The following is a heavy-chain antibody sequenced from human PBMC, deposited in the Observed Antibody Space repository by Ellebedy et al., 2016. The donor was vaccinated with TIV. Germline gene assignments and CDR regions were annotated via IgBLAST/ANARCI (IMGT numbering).Heavy chain of an antibody. J-gene: IGHJ5*02. Sequence: MPSETLSLTCLVSGGSFNNDHWSWIRQSPGKGLEWIGYVNQRRTTKYNSSLRSRVTISIDTSKNQFSLTVTSVTAADTAVYLCARMRGVAGPRWFDPWGPGTQVIVSS. CDR3: ARMRGVAGPRWFDP. V-gene: IGHV4-59*08. CDR2: VNQRRTT. D-gene: IGHD6-19*01. CDR1: GGSFNNDH.